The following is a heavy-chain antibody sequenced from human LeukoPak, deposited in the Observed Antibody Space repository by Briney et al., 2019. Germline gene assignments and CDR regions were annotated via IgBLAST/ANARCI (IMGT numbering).Heavy chain of an antibody. J-gene: IGHJ4*02. Sequence: SETLSLTCTVSGGSISSYYWSWIRQPAGKGLEWIGRIYTSGSTNYNPSLKSRVTMSVDTSKNQFSLKLSSVTAADTAVYYCARGPYYYGSGSYRRFDYWGQGTLVTVSS. CDR1: GGSISSYY. CDR2: IYTSGST. V-gene: IGHV4-4*07. CDR3: ARGPYYYGSGSYRRFDY. D-gene: IGHD3-10*01.